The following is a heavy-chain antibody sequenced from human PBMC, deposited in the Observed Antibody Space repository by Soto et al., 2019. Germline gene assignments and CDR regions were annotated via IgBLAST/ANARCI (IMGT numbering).Heavy chain of an antibody. J-gene: IGHJ4*02. CDR1: GFAFSAYW. CDR3: ARDFEAEYTYGHRDY. CDR2: IHSDRSKI. Sequence: GGSLRLSCAASGFAFSAYWVGWVRQAPGKGLECGGIIHSDRSKIYYVDSVKGNFTISRDSAKTRLYLHMNRIRAKDTAIYYYARDFEAEYTYGHRDYWGQGALVTVSS. D-gene: IGHD5-18*01. V-gene: IGHV3-7*01.